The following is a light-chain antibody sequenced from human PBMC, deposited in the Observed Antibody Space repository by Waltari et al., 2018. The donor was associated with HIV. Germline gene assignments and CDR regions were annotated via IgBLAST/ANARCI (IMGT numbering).Light chain of an antibody. J-gene: IGLJ3*02. CDR1: SSNIGNDF. CDR2: DNI. V-gene: IGLV1-51*01. Sequence: QFVLTQPPSVSAAPGQKVNISCSGSSSNIGNDFVSWYPVLPGAAPKLLIYDNINRPAEMPERFSGSKSGTSATLAITGLQTGDEADYYCGTWDKTLSVGVFGGGTKLTVL. CDR3: GTWDKTLSVGV.